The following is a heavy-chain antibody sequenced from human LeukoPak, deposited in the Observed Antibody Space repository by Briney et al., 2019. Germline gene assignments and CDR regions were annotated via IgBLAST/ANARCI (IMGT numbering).Heavy chain of an antibody. CDR1: GFTFSRYA. J-gene: IGHJ4*02. CDR3: VKDSSSGSYFDY. V-gene: IGHV3-64D*06. D-gene: IGHD3-10*01. CDR2: ISSNGGST. Sequence: GGSLRLSCSASGFTFSRYAMHWVRQAPGKGLEYVSAISSNGGSTYYADSVKGRFTISRDNSRNTLHLQMSSLRVEDTAVYYCVKDSSSGSYFDYWGRGTLVIVSS.